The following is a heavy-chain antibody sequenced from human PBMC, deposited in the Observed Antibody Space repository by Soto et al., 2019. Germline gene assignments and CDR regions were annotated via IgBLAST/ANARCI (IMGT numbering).Heavy chain of an antibody. D-gene: IGHD2-2*01. V-gene: IGHV1-2*02. Sequence: SGEVSCRASGYTFTCYYMHWVRQAPRQGREWMGWINPNSGGTNYAQKFQGRVTMTRDTSISTAYMEPSRLRSDDTAVYYCVRDRGVVAPALHLDPRGQGTLVTVSS. CDR2: INPNSGGT. J-gene: IGHJ5*02. CDR3: VRDRGVVAPALHLDP. CDR1: GYTFTCYY.